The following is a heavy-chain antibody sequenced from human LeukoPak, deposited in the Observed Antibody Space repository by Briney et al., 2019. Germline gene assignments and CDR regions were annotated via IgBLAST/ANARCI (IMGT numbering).Heavy chain of an antibody. V-gene: IGHV3-23*01. CDR1: GFTFSSSA. J-gene: IGHJ4*02. Sequence: PGGSLRLSCAASGFTFSSSAMSWVRQVPGKELEWVSGISASGGSTYYADSVRGRFTISRDNSKNTLYVQMNSLRDEDTAVYYCAKDQRRESPHYLDSWGQGTLVTVSS. CDR3: AKDQRRESPHYLDS. CDR2: ISASGGST.